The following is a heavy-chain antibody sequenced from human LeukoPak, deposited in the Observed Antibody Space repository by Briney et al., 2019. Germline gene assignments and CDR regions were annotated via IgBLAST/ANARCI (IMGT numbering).Heavy chain of an antibody. CDR1: GFTFSSYS. Sequence: GGSLRLSCAASGFTFSSYSMNWVRQAPGKGLEWVANIKQDGSEKYYVDSVKGRFTISRDNAKNSLYLQMNSLRAEDTAVYYCARVPTYSYGLYYWGQGTLVTVSS. J-gene: IGHJ4*02. V-gene: IGHV3-7*01. CDR2: IKQDGSEK. CDR3: ARVPTYSYGLYY. D-gene: IGHD5-18*01.